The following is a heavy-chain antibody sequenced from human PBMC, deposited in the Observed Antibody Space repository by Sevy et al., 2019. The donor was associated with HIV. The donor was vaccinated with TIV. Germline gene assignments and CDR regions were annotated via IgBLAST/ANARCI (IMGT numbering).Heavy chain of an antibody. V-gene: IGHV3-11*06. CDR3: ARERNTYGQGYFDY. D-gene: IGHD1-1*01. J-gene: IGHJ4*02. Sequence: GGSLRLSCAVSGFSFSDYYMSWIRQAPGKGLEWVSDISSRSTYIKYADSVKGRFTISRDNAKNSLSLQMNSPRADDTAVYYCARERNTYGQGYFDYWGQGTLVTVSS. CDR1: GFSFSDYY. CDR2: ISSRSTYI.